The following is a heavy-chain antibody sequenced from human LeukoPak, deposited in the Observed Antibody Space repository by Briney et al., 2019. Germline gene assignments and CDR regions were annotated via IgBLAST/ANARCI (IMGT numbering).Heavy chain of an antibody. Sequence: GASVKVSCKASGYTFSSYTIHWVRQAPGQRPEWMGWINAGNDKRKYSQKFEARVTLTRDTSASTGYMELSSLTSEDTAVCYCARDHGGALASRSILFDPWGQGTPVTVSS. CDR2: INAGNDKR. J-gene: IGHJ5*02. CDR1: GYTFSSYT. D-gene: IGHD3-3*02. CDR3: ARDHGGALASRSILFDP. V-gene: IGHV1-3*01.